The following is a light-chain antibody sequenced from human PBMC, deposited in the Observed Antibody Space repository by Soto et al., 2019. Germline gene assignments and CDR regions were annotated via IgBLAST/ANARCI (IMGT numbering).Light chain of an antibody. CDR1: QSISSY. V-gene: IGKV1-39*01. CDR2: AAS. Sequence: DNQMTQSPSSLSASVGDRVTITCRASQSISSYLNWYQQKPGKAPKLLIYAASSLQSGVPSRFSGSGSGTDFTLTISSLQPEDFATYYCQQSYSTPRTFGGGTKVEIK. J-gene: IGKJ4*01. CDR3: QQSYSTPRT.